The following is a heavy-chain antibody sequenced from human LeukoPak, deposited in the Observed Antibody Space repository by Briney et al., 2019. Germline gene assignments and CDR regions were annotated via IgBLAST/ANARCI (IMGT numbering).Heavy chain of an antibody. D-gene: IGHD6-13*01. CDR1: GGTLSSYA. V-gene: IGHV1-69*13. CDR3: AREYSITAYYFDY. Sequence: SVKVSCKASGGTLSSYAISWVRQAPGQGLEWMGGIIPIFGTANYAQKFQGRVTITADESTSTAYMELSSLRSEDTAVYYCAREYSITAYYFDYWGQGTLVTVSS. CDR2: IIPIFGTA. J-gene: IGHJ4*02.